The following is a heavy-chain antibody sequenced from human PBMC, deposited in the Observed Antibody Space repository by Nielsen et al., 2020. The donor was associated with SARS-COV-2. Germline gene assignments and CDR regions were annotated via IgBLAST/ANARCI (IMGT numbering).Heavy chain of an antibody. CDR3: ARVFTFSSSPSELYFDY. D-gene: IGHD6-6*01. CDR1: GGSISSYY. J-gene: IGHJ4*02. CDR2: IYYSGST. V-gene: IGHV4-59*01. Sequence: SETLSLTCTVSGGSISSYYWSWIRQPPGKGLEWIGYIYYSGSTNYNPSLKSRVTISVDTSKNQFSLKLSSVTAADTAVYYCARVFTFSSSPSELYFDYWGQGTLVTVSS.